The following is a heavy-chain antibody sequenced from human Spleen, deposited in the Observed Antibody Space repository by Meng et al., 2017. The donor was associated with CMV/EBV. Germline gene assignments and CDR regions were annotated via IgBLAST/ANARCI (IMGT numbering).Heavy chain of an antibody. Sequence: SETLSLTCTVSGGSISTYYWSWIRQPPGKELEWIGYIFYSGTTYYNPSLKSRITIADDTSKNQFSLKLSSVTAADTAVYYCAATSGSLAYFGSWGQGTLVTVSS. J-gene: IGHJ4*02. CDR3: AATSGSLAYFGS. V-gene: IGHV4-59*12. CDR1: GGSISTYY. CDR2: IFYSGTT. D-gene: IGHD5-12*01.